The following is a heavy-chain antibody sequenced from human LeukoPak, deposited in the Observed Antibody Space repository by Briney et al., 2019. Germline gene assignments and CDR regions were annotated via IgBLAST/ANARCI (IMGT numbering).Heavy chain of an antibody. D-gene: IGHD5-18*01. CDR1: GGSFSGYY. CDR2: INHSGST. V-gene: IGHV4-34*01. J-gene: IGHJ4*02. Sequence: SETLSLTCAVYGGSFSGYYWSWIRQPPGKGLEWIGEINHSGSTNYNPSLKSRVTISVDTSKNQFSLKLSSVTAADTAVYYCARVESGYSYGSLDYWGQGTLVTVSS. CDR3: ARVESGYSYGSLDY.